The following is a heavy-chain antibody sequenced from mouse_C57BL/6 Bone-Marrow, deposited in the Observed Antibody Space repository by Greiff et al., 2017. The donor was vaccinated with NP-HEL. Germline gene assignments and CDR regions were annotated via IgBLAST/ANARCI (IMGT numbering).Heavy chain of an antibody. CDR3: ARNWDDY. D-gene: IGHD4-1*01. CDR2: ISSGGSYT. CDR1: GFTFSSYG. V-gene: IGHV5-6*01. J-gene: IGHJ2*01. Sequence: EVMLVESGGDLVKPGGSLKLSCAASGFTFSSYGMSWVRQTPDKRLEWVATISSGGSYTYYPDSVKGRFTISRDNANNTLYLQMISLKAEDTAMYDCARNWDDYWGQGTTLTVSS.